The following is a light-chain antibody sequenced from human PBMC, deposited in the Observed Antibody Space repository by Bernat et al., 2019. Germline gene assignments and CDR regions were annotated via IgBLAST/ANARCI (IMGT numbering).Light chain of an antibody. CDR1: QSVYNY. CDR2: DTF. CDR3: HQRFSWPPA. V-gene: IGKV3-11*01. Sequence: EFVLTQSPATLSLSPGESATLSCRASQSVYNYLAWYQQKPGQPPRLLVYDTFNRATGIPPRFSGSGSGTDFTLTISSLEPEDFAVYFCHQRFSWPPAFGQGTRLKIK. J-gene: IGKJ5*01.